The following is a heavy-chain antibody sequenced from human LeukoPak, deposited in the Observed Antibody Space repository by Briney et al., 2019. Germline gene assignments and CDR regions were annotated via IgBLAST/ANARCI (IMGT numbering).Heavy chain of an antibody. CDR3: ARRYYYDSSGYYVSGYFDY. D-gene: IGHD3-22*01. J-gene: IGHJ4*02. CDR2: INHSGST. CDR1: GGSISSSSYY. Sequence: PSETLSLTCTVSGGSISSSSYYWGWIRQPPGKGLEWIGEINHSGSTNYNPSLKSRVTISVDTSKNQFSLKLSSVTAADTAVYYCARRYYYDSSGYYVSGYFDYWGQGTLVTVSS. V-gene: IGHV4-39*07.